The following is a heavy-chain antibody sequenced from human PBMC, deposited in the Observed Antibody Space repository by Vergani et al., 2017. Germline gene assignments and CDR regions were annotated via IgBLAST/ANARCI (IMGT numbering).Heavy chain of an antibody. Sequence: EVQLVESGGGLVQPGGSLRLSCAASGFTFSSYDMHWVRQATGKGLEWVSAIGTAGDTYYPGSVKGRFTISRENAKNSLYLQMNSLRAGDTAVYYCARGGSSWYNYFDYWGQGTLVTVSS. CDR3: ARGGSSWYNYFDY. D-gene: IGHD6-13*01. CDR1: GFTFSSYD. V-gene: IGHV3-13*01. J-gene: IGHJ4*02. CDR2: IGTAGDT.